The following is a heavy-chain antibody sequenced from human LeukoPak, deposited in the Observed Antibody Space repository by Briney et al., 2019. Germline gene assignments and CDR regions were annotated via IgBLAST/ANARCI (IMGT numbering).Heavy chain of an antibody. CDR1: RGSISSTNYY. D-gene: IGHD3-10*01. J-gene: IGHJ5*02. CDR2: IYTSGST. Sequence: SETLSLTCTVSRGSISSTNYYWSWIRQPAGKGLEWIGRIYTSGSTNYNPSLKSRVTISVDTSKNQFSLKLSSVTAADTAVYYCARDLLWFGDLNWFDPWGQGTLVTVSS. V-gene: IGHV4-61*02. CDR3: ARDLLWFGDLNWFDP.